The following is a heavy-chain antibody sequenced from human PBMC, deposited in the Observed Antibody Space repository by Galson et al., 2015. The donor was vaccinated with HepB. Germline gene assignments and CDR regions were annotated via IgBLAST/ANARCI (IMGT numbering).Heavy chain of an antibody. CDR2: TYYKSKWFN. D-gene: IGHD6-13*01. V-gene: IGHV6-1*01. Sequence: CAISGDSVSSNSAAWNWIRQSPSRGLEWLGRTYYKSKWFNDYAVSVKSRITINPDTSKNQFSLQLNSVTHEDTAVYYCARDPGYTSSWYYDAFDIWGQGTMVTVSS. J-gene: IGHJ3*02. CDR3: ARDPGYTSSWYYDAFDI. CDR1: GDSVSSNSAA.